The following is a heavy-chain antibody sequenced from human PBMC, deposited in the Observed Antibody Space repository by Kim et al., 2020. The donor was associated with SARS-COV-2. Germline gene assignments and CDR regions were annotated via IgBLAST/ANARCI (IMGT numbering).Heavy chain of an antibody. J-gene: IGHJ4*02. V-gene: IGHV1-2*02. CDR2: INPNSGGT. CDR1: GYTFTGYY. D-gene: IGHD6-19*01. Sequence: ASVKVSCKASGYTFTGYYMHWVRQAPGQGLEWMGWINPNSGGTNYAQKFQGRVTMTRDTSISTAYMELSRLRSDDTAVYYCARDRPLGAVTDYWGQGTLVTVSS. CDR3: ARDRPLGAVTDY.